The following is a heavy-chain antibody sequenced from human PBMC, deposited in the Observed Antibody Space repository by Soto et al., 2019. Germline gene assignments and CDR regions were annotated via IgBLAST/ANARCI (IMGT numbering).Heavy chain of an antibody. CDR2: IYHSGST. D-gene: IGHD2-15*01. CDR3: ARDTGGVVHSSWFDT. Sequence: SETLSLTCAVSGGSISSSNWWSWVRQPPGKGLEWIGEIYHSGSTNYNPSLKSRVTISVDKSKNQFSLKLSSVTAADTAVYYCARDTGGVVHSSWFDTWGQGTLVTVSS. CDR1: GGSISSSNW. J-gene: IGHJ5*02. V-gene: IGHV4-4*02.